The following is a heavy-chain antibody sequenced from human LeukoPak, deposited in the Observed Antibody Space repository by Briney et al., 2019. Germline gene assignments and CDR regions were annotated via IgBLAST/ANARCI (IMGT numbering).Heavy chain of an antibody. CDR2: MNPNTGNT. CDR3: ARGFPGGDTAIPE. J-gene: IGHJ4*02. D-gene: IGHD5-18*01. V-gene: IGHV1-8*01. CDR1: GYTFNSYD. Sequence: ASVKVSCKASGYTFNSYDINWVRQATGQGLEWMGWMNPNTGNTGYGERFQGRVTMTRDNSISTAYMELNSLTSEDTAVYYCARGFPGGDTAIPEWGQGTLVTVSS.